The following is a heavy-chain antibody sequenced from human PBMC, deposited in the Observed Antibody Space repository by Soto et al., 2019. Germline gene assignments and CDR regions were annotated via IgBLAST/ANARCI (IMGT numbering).Heavy chain of an antibody. CDR3: ARGPLLASYYGSAGRERAYFDF. D-gene: IGHD3-10*01. J-gene: IGHJ4*02. V-gene: IGHV4-34*01. CDR2: VSQSGSH. Sequence: QVQFHQWGAGLLKPSETLTLTCGVSGGSFSGYYWSWVRQAPGKGLVWIGEVSQSGSHTYNLSIKGRVIMSVVTSKNQLSLNVNAVTEEGTAVYYCARGPLLASYYGSAGRERAYFDFWGQVTLVSVSS. CDR1: GGSFSGYY.